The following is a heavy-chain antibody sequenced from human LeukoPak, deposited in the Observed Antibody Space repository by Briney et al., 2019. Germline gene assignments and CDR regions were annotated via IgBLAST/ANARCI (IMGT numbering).Heavy chain of an antibody. CDR2: IYYSGGT. CDR1: CGSISRYY. Sequence: PSETLSLTCTVSCGSISRYYWNWIRQPPGERLEWIGYIYYSGGTSYNPSLKSRFTMSVDTSKNQFSLKLSSVTAADTAVYYCARERPDDFWSGTYRGNRFDPWGQGTLVTVSS. V-gene: IGHV4-59*01. D-gene: IGHD3-3*01. J-gene: IGHJ5*02. CDR3: ARERPDDFWSGTYRGNRFDP.